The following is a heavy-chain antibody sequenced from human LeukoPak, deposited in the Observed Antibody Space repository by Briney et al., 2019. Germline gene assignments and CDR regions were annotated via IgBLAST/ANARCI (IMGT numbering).Heavy chain of an antibody. CDR3: AKEPRYDILTGYSYYFDY. Sequence: GGSLRLSCAASGFTFSSYAMSWVRQAPGKGLEWVSAISGSGGSTYYADSVKGRFTISRDNSKNTLYLQMNSLRAEDTAVYYCAKEPRYDILTGYSYYFDYWGQGTLVTVSS. CDR1: GFTFSSYA. CDR2: ISGSGGST. J-gene: IGHJ4*02. V-gene: IGHV3-23*01. D-gene: IGHD3-9*01.